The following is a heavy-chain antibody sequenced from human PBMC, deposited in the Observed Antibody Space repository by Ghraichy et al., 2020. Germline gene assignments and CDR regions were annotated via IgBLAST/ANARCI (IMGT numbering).Heavy chain of an antibody. V-gene: IGHV4-59*01. Sequence: SETLSLTCTVSGASISNYYWSWIRQSPGKGLEWIGFIYHSGRSDYNPSVKSRVTMSVDTSKNQFSLKLNSVTAADTALYYCAKYSGSYTFYFDYWGQGILVTVSS. D-gene: IGHD1-26*01. J-gene: IGHJ4*02. CDR2: IYHSGRS. CDR1: GASISNYY. CDR3: AKYSGSYTFYFDY.